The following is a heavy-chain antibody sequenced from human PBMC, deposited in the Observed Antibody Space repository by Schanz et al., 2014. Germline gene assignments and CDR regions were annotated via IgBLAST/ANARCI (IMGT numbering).Heavy chain of an antibody. J-gene: IGHJ5*01. CDR3: ARDMVENWFDS. Sequence: QVQLQASGPGLVKPSQTLSLTCTVSGGSISSGSYYWSWIRQPAGKGLEWIGRIYSTGSTNYNPSLKSRVTISKDTSKNQSSLKLTSVTAADTAVYYCARDMVENWFDSWGQGTLVTVSS. CDR2: IYSTGST. V-gene: IGHV4-61*02. D-gene: IGHD3-10*01. CDR1: GGSISSGSYY.